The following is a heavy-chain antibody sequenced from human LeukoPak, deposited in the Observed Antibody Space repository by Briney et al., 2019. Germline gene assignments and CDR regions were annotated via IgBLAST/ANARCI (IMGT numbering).Heavy chain of an antibody. CDR2: ISSSSSYI. Sequence: GGSLRLSCAASGFTFSNAWMNWVRQAPGKGLEWVSSISSSSSYIYYADSVKGRFTISRDNAKNSLYLQMNSLRAEDTAVYYCARDCSSTSCYLHYWGQGTLVTVSS. CDR1: GFTFSNAW. V-gene: IGHV3-21*01. J-gene: IGHJ4*02. CDR3: ARDCSSTSCYLHY. D-gene: IGHD2-2*01.